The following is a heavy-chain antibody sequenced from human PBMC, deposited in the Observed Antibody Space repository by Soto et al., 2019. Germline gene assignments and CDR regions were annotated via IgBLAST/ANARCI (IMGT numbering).Heavy chain of an antibody. Sequence: GSLRLSCAASGFTFSSYTMNWVRQAPGKGLEWVGEINHSGSTNYSPSLKSRVTISVDTSKNQFSLKLSSVTAADTAVYYCARRRGSSQPKGPWFDPWGQGTLVTVSS. D-gene: IGHD6-13*01. J-gene: IGHJ5*02. CDR2: INHSGST. CDR1: GFTFSSYT. CDR3: ARRRGSSQPKGPWFDP. V-gene: IGHV4-34*01.